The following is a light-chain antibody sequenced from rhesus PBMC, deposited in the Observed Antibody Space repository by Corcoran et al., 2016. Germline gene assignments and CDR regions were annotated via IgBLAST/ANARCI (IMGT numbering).Light chain of an antibody. CDR1: SNDIGGYND. V-gene: IGLV2S9*01. CDR2: DDN. J-gene: IGLJ1*01. CDR3: CSYESGDTFI. Sequence: QSALTQPPSVSKSLGQSVTISCTGTSNDIGGYNDVSWYQQYPGTAPRLLIYDDNKRPAGVSVRFSVSRSGNTASLTISGLQAEDEADYYCCSYESGDTFIFGSGTRLTVL.